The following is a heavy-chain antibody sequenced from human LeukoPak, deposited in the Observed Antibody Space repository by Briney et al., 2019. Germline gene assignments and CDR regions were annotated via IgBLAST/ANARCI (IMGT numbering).Heavy chain of an antibody. J-gene: IGHJ3*02. CDR3: ARGPYYDSSGYYLGDLDAFDI. CDR1: GGSISSGGYY. V-gene: IGHV4-31*03. CDR2: IYYSGST. Sequence: SETLSLTCTVSGGSISSGGYYWSWIRQHPGKGLEWIGYIYYSGSTYYNPSLKSRVTISVDTSKNQFSLKLSSVTAADTAVYYCARGPYYDSSGYYLGDLDAFDIWGQGTMVTVSS. D-gene: IGHD3-22*01.